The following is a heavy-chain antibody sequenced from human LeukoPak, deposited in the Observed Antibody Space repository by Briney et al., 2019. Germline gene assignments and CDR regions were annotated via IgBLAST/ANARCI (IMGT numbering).Heavy chain of an antibody. CDR2: TYYRSKWYN. V-gene: IGHV6-1*01. CDR1: GDSVSRNSAA. Sequence: SQTLSLTCAISGDSVSRNSAAWNWIRQSPSRGLEWLGRTYYRSKWYNDYTVSVKTRIIIKPDTSKNQFSLQVNSVTPEDTAVYYCARGYGRGMDVWGQGTTVTVSS. J-gene: IGHJ6*02. CDR3: ARGYGRGMDV. D-gene: IGHD1-26*01.